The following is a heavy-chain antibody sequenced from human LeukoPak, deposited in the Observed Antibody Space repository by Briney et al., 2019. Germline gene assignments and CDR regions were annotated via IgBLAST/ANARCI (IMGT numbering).Heavy chain of an antibody. CDR1: GGSISSGSYY. V-gene: IGHV4-61*02. D-gene: IGHD6-19*01. CDR2: IYTSGST. J-gene: IGHJ4*02. Sequence: SETLSLTCTVSGGSISSGSYYWSWIRQPAGKGLEWIGRIYTSGSTNYNPSLKSRVTISVDTSKNQFSLKLSSVTAADTAVYYCAREKAVAGTFDYWGQGTLVTVSS. CDR3: AREKAVAGTFDY.